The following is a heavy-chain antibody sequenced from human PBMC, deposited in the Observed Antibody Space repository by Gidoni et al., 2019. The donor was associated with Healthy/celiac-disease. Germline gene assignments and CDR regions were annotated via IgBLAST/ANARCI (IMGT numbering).Heavy chain of an antibody. J-gene: IGHJ4*02. CDR2: INHSGST. V-gene: IGHV4-34*01. CDR1: GGSFSGYY. CDR3: ARGKAARGEDFDY. D-gene: IGHD6-6*01. Sequence: QVQLQQWGAGLLKPSETLSLPCAVYGGSFSGYYWSWIRQPPGKGLEWIGEINHSGSTNYNPSLKSRVTISVDTSKNQFSLKLSSVTAADTAVYYCARGKAARGEDFDYWGQGTLVTVSS.